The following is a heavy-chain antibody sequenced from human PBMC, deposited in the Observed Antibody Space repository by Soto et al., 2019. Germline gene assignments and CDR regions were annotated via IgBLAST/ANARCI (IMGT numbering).Heavy chain of an antibody. CDR2: IYYSGST. V-gene: IGHV4-31*03. CDR3: ARDSGIDYGMDV. Sequence: QVQLQESGPGLVKPSQTLSLTCTVSGGSISSGGYYWSWIRQHPGKGLEWIGYIYYSGSTYYNPSLRSRVTLLVDTSKNQFSLKLSSVTAADTAVYYCARDSGIDYGMDVWGQVTTVTDSS. CDR1: GGSISSGGYY. J-gene: IGHJ6*02. D-gene: IGHD3-10*01.